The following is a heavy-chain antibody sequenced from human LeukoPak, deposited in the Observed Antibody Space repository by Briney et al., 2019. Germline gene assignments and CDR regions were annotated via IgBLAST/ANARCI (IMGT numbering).Heavy chain of an antibody. Sequence: SVKVSCKASGGTFSSYAISWVRQAPGQGLEWMGRIIPIFGIANYAQKFQGRVTITADKSTSTAYMELSSLRSEDTAVYYCARDLTEGELPFDYWGQGTLVAVSS. CDR2: IIPIFGIA. D-gene: IGHD1-26*01. V-gene: IGHV1-69*04. CDR3: ARDLTEGELPFDY. J-gene: IGHJ4*02. CDR1: GGTFSSYA.